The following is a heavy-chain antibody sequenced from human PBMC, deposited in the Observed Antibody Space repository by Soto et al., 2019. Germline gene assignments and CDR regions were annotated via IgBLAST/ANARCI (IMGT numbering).Heavy chain of an antibody. CDR3: VKAAVELVDGSGYGMDV. J-gene: IGHJ6*02. V-gene: IGHV3-64D*06. Sequence: PGGSLRLSCSASGFTFSSYTMHWVRQAPGKGLEDVSAISTYGGRAYYADSVKGRFTISRDDSKNTLYLRMSSLRAEDTAVYYCVKAAVELVDGSGYGMDVWGQGTTVTVYS. D-gene: IGHD3-10*01. CDR1: GFTFSSYT. CDR2: ISTYGGRA.